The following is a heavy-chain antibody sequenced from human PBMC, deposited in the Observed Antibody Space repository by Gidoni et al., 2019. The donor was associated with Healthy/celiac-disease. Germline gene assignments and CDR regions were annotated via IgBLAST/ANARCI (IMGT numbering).Heavy chain of an antibody. D-gene: IGHD6-13*01. V-gene: IGHV4-59*01. CDR1: GGSLSSYH. CDR3: AREGIAANLLDP. J-gene: IGHJ5*02. CDR2: IYYRGST. Sequence: QVQLQVPAPGLVQPSETLSLTCTVVGGSLSSYHWSWIRQPPGKGLEWIGYIYYRGSTNYNPSHKSRVTISVDTSKNQFSLKLSSVTAADTAVYYCAREGIAANLLDPWGQGTLVTVSS.